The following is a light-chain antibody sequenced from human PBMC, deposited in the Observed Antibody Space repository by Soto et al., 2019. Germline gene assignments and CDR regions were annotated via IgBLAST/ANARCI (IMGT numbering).Light chain of an antibody. CDR1: SSDVGSYNR. CDR3: NSYTTSNTLV. Sequence: QSVLTQPASVSGSPGQSITISCTGSSSDVGSYNRVSWYQQPPNTAPKLIIYDVSNRPSGVPDRFSGSKSGNTASLTISGLQAEDEADYYCNSYTTSNTLVFGGGTKVTVL. V-gene: IGLV2-18*02. CDR2: DVS. J-gene: IGLJ3*02.